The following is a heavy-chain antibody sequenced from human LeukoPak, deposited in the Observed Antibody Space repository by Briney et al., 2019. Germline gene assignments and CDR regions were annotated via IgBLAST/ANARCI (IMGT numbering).Heavy chain of an antibody. CDR2: IYSGGST. J-gene: IGHJ4*02. Sequence: PGGSLRLSCAASGFTVSSNYMSWVRQAPGKGLEWVSVIYSGGSTYYADSVKGRFTISRDNSKNTLYLQMNSPRAEDTAVYYCARETDYGDYFGDWGQGTLVTVSS. CDR3: ARETDYGDYFGD. V-gene: IGHV3-53*01. D-gene: IGHD4-17*01. CDR1: GFTVSSNY.